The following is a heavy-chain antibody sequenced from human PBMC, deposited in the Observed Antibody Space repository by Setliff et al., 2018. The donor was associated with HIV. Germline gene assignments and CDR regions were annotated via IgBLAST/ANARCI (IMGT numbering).Heavy chain of an antibody. CDR1: GFVFSDHS. V-gene: IGHV3-74*03. Sequence: PGGSLRLSCVGSGFVFSDHSLHWVRQAPGKGLEWVARINSDGSTVEHAGAVKGRLTISRDNARNTLYLEMNSLRVEDAAMYYCVRVAGFSSSWFAYWGQGTLVTVSS. CDR2: INSDGSTV. D-gene: IGHD6-13*01. J-gene: IGHJ5*01. CDR3: VRVAGFSSSWFAY.